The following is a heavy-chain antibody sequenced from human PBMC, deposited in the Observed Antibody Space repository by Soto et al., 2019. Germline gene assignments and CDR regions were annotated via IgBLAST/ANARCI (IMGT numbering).Heavy chain of an antibody. V-gene: IGHV3-23*01. CDR3: VKVTAEAFDH. D-gene: IGHD6-19*01. Sequence: HPGGSLRLSCAASGFTFSSFGMSWVRQAPGKGLEWVSFIRGSDGTINYADSVRGRFTISRDNSKDTLYLQMNSLRVEDTAVYYCVKVTAEAFDHWGQGTLVTVSS. CDR1: GFTFSSFG. J-gene: IGHJ4*02. CDR2: IRGSDGTI.